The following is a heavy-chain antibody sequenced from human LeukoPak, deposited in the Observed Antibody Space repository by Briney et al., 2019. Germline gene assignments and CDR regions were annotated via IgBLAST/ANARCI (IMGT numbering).Heavy chain of an antibody. J-gene: IGHJ4*02. D-gene: IGHD5-12*01. CDR3: AKSPGLPTLFDY. CDR2: ISSNGGSI. CDR1: GLTLYNVW. V-gene: IGHV3-23*01. Sequence: PGGSLRLSCAASGLTLYNVWMSWVRQAPGKGLEWVSVISSNGGSIYCADSVKGRFTISRDNSKNTLYLQMNSLRAEDTAVYYCAKSPGLPTLFDYWGQGTLVTVSS.